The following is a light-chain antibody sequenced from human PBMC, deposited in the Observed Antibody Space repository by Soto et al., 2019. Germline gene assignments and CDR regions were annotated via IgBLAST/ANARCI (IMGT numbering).Light chain of an antibody. CDR2: DAS. CDR1: QSVHNW. V-gene: IGKV1-5*01. J-gene: IGKJ2*01. Sequence: IHMTQSPSTLSPSVGDRVTITCRASQSVHNWLAWYQQKPGEAPKLLIYDASTLQSGVPSRFSGSGSGTEFTLTVSSLQPDDFATYFRPQYKDYLPFSFGQGTELEIK. CDR3: PQYKDYLPFS.